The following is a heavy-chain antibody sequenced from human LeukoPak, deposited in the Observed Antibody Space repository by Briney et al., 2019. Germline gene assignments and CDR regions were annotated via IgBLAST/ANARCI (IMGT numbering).Heavy chain of an antibody. D-gene: IGHD2-15*01. Sequence: GGSLRLSCAASTFTFGTFGMNWVRQAPGKGLEWLAHVSSSSDTKYYAESVKGRFTVSRDNAKNSLSLQLNTLRADDTAVYYCARKLHCNGDSCGAFDIWGQGTMVTVSS. J-gene: IGHJ3*02. V-gene: IGHV3-48*01. CDR3: ARKLHCNGDSCGAFDI. CDR1: TFTFGTFG. CDR2: VSSSSDTK.